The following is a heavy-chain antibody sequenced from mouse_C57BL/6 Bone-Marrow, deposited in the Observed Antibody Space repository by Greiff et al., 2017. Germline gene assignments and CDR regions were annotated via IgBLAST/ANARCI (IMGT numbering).Heavy chain of an antibody. CDR3: ARYYYGSYFDY. V-gene: IGHV1-54*01. CDR1: GYAFTNYL. J-gene: IGHJ2*01. Sequence: VQLQESGAELVRPGTSVKVSCKASGYAFTNYLIEWVKQRPGQGLEWIGVINPGSGGTNYTEKIKGKATLTADKSSSTAYMQLSSLTSEDSAVYFCARYYYGSYFDYWGQGTTLTVSS. CDR2: INPGSGGT. D-gene: IGHD1-1*01.